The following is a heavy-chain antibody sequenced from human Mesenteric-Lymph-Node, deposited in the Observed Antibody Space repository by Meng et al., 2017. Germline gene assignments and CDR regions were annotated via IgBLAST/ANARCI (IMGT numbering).Heavy chain of an antibody. CDR2: IYHSGST. V-gene: IGHV4-4*02. J-gene: IGHJ4*02. CDR1: GGSISSINW. Sequence: QVQLQESGPGLVTPSEPLSLPCAVSGGSISSINWWTWVRQPPGKGLEWIGEIYHSGSTNYNPSLKSRVTISVDTSKNQFSLKLSSVTAADTAVYYCARNRRHYYGSGSCFDYWGQGTLVTVSS. CDR3: ARNRRHYYGSGSCFDY. D-gene: IGHD3-10*01.